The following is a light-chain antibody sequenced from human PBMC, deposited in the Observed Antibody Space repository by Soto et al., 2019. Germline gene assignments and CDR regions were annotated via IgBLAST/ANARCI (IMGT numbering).Light chain of an antibody. CDR2: GPS. Sequence: EIVLTQSPGTLSLSPGERATLSCRASQSVSSSYLAWYQQKPGQAPRLLIYGPSSRATGIPDRFSGSGSGTDFTLTISRLEPEDFAVYYCQQYGSSSLFTFGPGTKVDIK. V-gene: IGKV3-20*01. CDR1: QSVSSSY. CDR3: QQYGSSSLFT. J-gene: IGKJ3*01.